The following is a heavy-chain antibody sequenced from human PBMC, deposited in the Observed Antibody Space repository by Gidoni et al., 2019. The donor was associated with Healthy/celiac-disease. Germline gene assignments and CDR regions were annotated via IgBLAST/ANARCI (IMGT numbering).Heavy chain of an antibody. D-gene: IGHD6-13*01. V-gene: IGHV1-69*02. CDR1: GGTFSRYT. CDR3: AIIRRQLVGGY. J-gene: IGHJ4*02. Sequence: QVQLVQSGAEVKKPGSSVKVSCKASGGTFSRYTISWVRQAPGQGLEWMGRIIPILGIANCAQKFQSRDTITADKSTSTAYMELSSLRSEDTAVYYCAIIRRQLVGGYWGQGTLVTVSS. CDR2: IIPILGIA.